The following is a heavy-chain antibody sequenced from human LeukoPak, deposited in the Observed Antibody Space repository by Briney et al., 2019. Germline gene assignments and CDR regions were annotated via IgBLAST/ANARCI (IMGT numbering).Heavy chain of an antibody. Sequence: GGSLRLSCAASGFTFSTYWMHWVRHAPGKGPMWVSYVSSDGSSTGYADSVKGRFTISRDNAKNTLHLQMNSLRAEDTAVYYCAKMGFGGWGQGTLVTVPS. D-gene: IGHD3-10*01. CDR2: VSSDGSST. CDR3: AKMGFGG. CDR1: GFTFSTYW. J-gene: IGHJ4*02. V-gene: IGHV3-74*01.